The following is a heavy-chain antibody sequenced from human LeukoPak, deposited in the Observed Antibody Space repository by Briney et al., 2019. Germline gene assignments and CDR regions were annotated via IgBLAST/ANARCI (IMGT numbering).Heavy chain of an antibody. CDR3: ARGRQEVSMIVVVMTAVSYYLDV. J-gene: IGHJ6*03. Sequence: SETLSLTCAVYGGSFSGYYWTWIRQAPGKGLEWVGEINPSGRISYNPSLKSRLTISVDASKNQFSLNLRSLTAADTAVYYCARGRQEVSMIVVVMTAVSYYLDVWGKGTTVTVS. V-gene: IGHV4-34*01. D-gene: IGHD3-22*01. CDR2: INPSGRI. CDR1: GGSFSGYY.